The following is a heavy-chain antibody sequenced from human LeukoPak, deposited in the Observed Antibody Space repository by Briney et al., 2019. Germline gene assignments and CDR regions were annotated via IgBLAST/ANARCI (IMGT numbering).Heavy chain of an antibody. CDR1: GGSISSSSYY. CDR3: ARLDYYGSGSYVRGDDY. Sequence: SETLSLTCTVSGGSISSSSYYWGWLRQPPGKGLEWIGSIYYSGSTYYNPSLKSRVTISVDTSKNQFSLKLSSVTAADTAVYYCARLDYYGSGSYVRGDDYWGQGTLVTVSS. V-gene: IGHV4-39*01. J-gene: IGHJ4*02. CDR2: IYYSGST. D-gene: IGHD3-10*01.